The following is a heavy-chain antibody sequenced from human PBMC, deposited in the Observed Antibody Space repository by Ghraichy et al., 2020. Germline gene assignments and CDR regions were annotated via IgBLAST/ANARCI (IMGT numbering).Heavy chain of an antibody. CDR3: AINSVYSSTWFFDY. Sequence: GESLNISCVASGFTFGSYAMTWVRQAPGKGLEWVSVISGSDDSTDYADSVKGRFTISRDNSKNTLYLQMNSLRAEDTAVYYCAINSVYSSTWFFDYWGQGTLVTVSS. J-gene: IGHJ4*02. CDR1: GFTFGSYA. CDR2: ISGSDDST. D-gene: IGHD6-13*01. V-gene: IGHV3-23*01.